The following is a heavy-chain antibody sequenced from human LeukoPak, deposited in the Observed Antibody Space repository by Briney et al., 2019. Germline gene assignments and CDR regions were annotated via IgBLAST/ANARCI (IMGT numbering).Heavy chain of an antibody. CDR2: MYYSGST. J-gene: IGHJ4*02. CDR1: GGSITGSSYY. V-gene: IGHV4-39*01. D-gene: IGHD3-22*01. Sequence: SETLSLTRTVSGGSITGSSYYWGWIRQPPGKGLEWIGSMYYSGSTYYNPSLKSRLTISVDTSKNQFSLKLTSVTAADTAVYYCARQYYDNTGYYYFDYWGQGTLVAVSS. CDR3: ARQYYDNTGYYYFDY.